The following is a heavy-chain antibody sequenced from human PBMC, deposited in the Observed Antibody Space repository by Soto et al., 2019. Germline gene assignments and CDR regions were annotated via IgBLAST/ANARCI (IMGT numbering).Heavy chain of an antibody. Sequence: SETLSLTCAVSGGSMISSNWWNWVRQSPEKGLEWIGEIYYSGTANYNPSLKSQVTMSVDKSKNQFSLKLNSVTAADTAVYYCAQLHQGGFDPGGQGPRVTVSS. CDR1: GGSMISSNW. CDR2: IYYSGTA. V-gene: IGHV4-4*02. J-gene: IGHJ5*02. D-gene: IGHD1-1*01. CDR3: AQLHQGGFDP.